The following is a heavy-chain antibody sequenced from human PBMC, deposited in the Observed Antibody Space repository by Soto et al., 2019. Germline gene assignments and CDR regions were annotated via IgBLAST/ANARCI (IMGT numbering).Heavy chain of an antibody. V-gene: IGHV3-64*01. Sequence: PGGSLRLSCAASGFTFSSYAMHWVRQAPGKGLEYVSAISSNGGSTYYANSVKGRFTISRDNAKNSLYLQMNSLRAEDTAVYYCAKDADPSGSYYFDYWGQGTLVTVSS. D-gene: IGHD1-26*01. CDR1: GFTFSSYA. CDR3: AKDADPSGSYYFDY. J-gene: IGHJ4*02. CDR2: ISSNGGST.